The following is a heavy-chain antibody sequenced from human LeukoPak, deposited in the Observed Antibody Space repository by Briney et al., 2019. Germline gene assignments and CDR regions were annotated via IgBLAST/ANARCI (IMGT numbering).Heavy chain of an antibody. D-gene: IGHD5-18*01. Sequence: SETLSLTCAVYGGSFSGYYWSWIRQPPGKGLEWIGEINHSGSTNYNPSLKSRVTISVDTSKNQFSLKLSSVTAADTAVYYCARGLTVDTFNYWGQGTLVTVSS. CDR1: GGSFSGYY. CDR3: ARGLTVDTFNY. V-gene: IGHV4-34*01. J-gene: IGHJ4*02. CDR2: INHSGST.